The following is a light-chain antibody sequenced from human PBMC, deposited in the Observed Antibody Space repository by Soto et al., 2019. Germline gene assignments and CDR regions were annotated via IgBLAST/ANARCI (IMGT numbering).Light chain of an antibody. CDR3: SAYTSSSTHV. CDR1: SSDVGGYNY. CDR2: DVS. Sequence: QSVLTQPASVSGSPGQSITISCTGTSSDVGGYNYVSWYQQHPGKAPKLMIYDVSNRSSGVFKWFSGSKSGSTASLTISGLQVEDEADYYCSAYTSSSTHVFGEKTMLTVL. J-gene: IGLJ2*01. V-gene: IGLV2-14*01.